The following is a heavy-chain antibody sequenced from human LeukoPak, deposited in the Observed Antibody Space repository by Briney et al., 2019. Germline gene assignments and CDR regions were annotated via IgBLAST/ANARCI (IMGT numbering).Heavy chain of an antibody. V-gene: IGHV1-46*01. Sequence: ASVKVSCKASGYTFTSYYMHWVRQAPGQGLEWMGIINPSGGSTSYAQKFQGRVTMTRGTSTSTVYMELSSLRSEDTAVYYCARETPYCGGDCYSSYYFDYWGQGTLVTVSS. CDR2: INPSGGST. CDR1: GYTFTSYY. D-gene: IGHD2-21*02. CDR3: ARETPYCGGDCYSSYYFDY. J-gene: IGHJ4*02.